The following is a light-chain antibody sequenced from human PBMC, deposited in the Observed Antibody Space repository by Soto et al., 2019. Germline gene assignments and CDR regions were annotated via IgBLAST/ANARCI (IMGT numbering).Light chain of an antibody. J-gene: IGKJ5*01. CDR3: QQYYGLPPLD. Sequence: DIQITHSPSSLSASIVDRVTITCQASQNITNNLSWYQQKPGKAPNLLIYHASKLAKGVTSRFSGSGSGTDFSFIITSLQREDLATYYCQQYYGLPPLDFGQGTRLEIK. V-gene: IGKV1-33*01. CDR2: HAS. CDR1: QNITNN.